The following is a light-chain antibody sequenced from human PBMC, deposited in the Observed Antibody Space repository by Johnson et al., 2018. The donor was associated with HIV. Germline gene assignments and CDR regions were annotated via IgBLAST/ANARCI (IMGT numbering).Light chain of an antibody. V-gene: IGLV1-51*01. Sequence: LTQPPSVSAAPGQKVTISCSGSSSNIGNNYVSWYQQVPGTAPKLLIYDNNKRPSGIPGRFSGSKSGPSATLGITGLQTGDEADYYCGTWDSSLTSYVFGAGTKVTVL. CDR1: SSNIGNNY. CDR3: GTWDSSLTSYV. J-gene: IGLJ1*01. CDR2: DNN.